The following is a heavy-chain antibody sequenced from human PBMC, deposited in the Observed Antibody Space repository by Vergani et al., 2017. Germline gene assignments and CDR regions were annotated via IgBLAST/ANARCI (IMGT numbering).Heavy chain of an antibody. V-gene: IGHV3-23*01. CDR2: IKNTGDST. J-gene: IGHJ6*02. D-gene: IGHD5-12*01. CDR3: AKANPRNSGYDYLYYYHAMDV. Sequence: EVQLLQSEGAVVQPGRSLRLSCVASGFTFSSHAMSWVRQGHGQGLEWVSSIKNTGDSTHYADSVKGRFTISRDNSKNTLYLQMNSLRVEDTAVYYCAKANPRNSGYDYLYYYHAMDVWGQGTTVTVSS. CDR1: GFTFSSHA.